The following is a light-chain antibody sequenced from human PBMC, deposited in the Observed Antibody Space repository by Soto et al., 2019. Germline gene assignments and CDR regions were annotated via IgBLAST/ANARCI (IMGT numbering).Light chain of an antibody. Sequence: AIQMPQSPSSLSASVGDRVTITCRASPVIRDALGWYQQKPGKAPKLLIYGASNLQSGVPSRFSGSGSGTEFTLTITSLQPEDFATYYCLHYHNYPWTFGQGTKVDIK. J-gene: IGKJ1*01. CDR3: LHYHNYPWT. CDR2: GAS. CDR1: PVIRDA. V-gene: IGKV1-6*01.